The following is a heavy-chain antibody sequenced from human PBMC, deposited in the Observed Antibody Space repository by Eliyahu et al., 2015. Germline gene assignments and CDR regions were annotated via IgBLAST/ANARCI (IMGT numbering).Heavy chain of an antibody. CDR2: IYSGGST. CDR3: ARVGTQKQWLDL. D-gene: IGHD6-19*01. J-gene: IGHJ4*02. V-gene: IGHV3-53*04. CDR1: GFTVSXNY. Sequence: EVQLVESGGGLVQPGGSLRLSXXASGFTVSXNYMSWVRQAPGKGLEWVSVIYSGGSTYYADSVKGRFTISRHNSKNTLYLQMNSLRAEDTAVYYCARVGTQKQWLDLWGQGTLVTVSS.